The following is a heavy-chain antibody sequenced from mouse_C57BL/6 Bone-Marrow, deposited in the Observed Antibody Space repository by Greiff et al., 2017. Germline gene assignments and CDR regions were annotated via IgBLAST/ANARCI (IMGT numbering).Heavy chain of an antibody. CDR3: ARYDYAAMDY. J-gene: IGHJ4*01. CDR1: GFTFSSSG. CDR2: MSSGGSYT. Sequence: EVKLVESGGDLVKPGGSLKLSCAASGFTFSSSGMSWVRQTPDKRLEWVATMSSGGSYTYYPDSVKGRFTISRDNAKNTLYLQMSSLKSEDTAMYYCARYDYAAMDYWGQGTSVTVSS. V-gene: IGHV5-6*01.